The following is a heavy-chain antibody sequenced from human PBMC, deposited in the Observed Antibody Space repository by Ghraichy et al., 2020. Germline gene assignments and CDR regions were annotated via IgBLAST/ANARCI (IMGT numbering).Heavy chain of an antibody. Sequence: ASVKVSCKASGYTFTGYYMHWVRQAPGQGLEWMGWINPNSGGTNYAQKFQGRVTMTRDTSISTAYMELSRLRSDDTAVYYCATSPLLRYFDWLLRPYFDYWGQGTLVTVSS. CDR2: INPNSGGT. CDR1: GYTFTGYY. D-gene: IGHD3-9*01. J-gene: IGHJ4*02. V-gene: IGHV1-2*02. CDR3: ATSPLLRYFDWLLRPYFDY.